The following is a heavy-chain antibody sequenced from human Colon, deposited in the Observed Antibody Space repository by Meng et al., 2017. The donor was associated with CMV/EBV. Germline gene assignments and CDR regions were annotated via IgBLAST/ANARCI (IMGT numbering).Heavy chain of an antibody. CDR1: GSFSGYY. CDR2: INHSGST. D-gene: IGHD3-10*01. CDR3: ARGFAVRGVIVLMGWFDP. J-gene: IGHJ5*02. Sequence: GSFSGYYWSSIRQPPGKGLEWIVDINHSGSTNYNPSLKSRVTISVDTSKTQFSLKLSSVTAADTAVYYCARGFAVRGVIVLMGWFDPWGQGTLVTVSS. V-gene: IGHV4-34*01.